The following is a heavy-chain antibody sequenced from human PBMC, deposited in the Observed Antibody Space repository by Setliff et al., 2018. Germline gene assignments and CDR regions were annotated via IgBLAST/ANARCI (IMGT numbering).Heavy chain of an antibody. D-gene: IGHD3-22*01. CDR1: GGSFSGYY. Sequence: SETLSLTCAVYGGSFSGYYWSWIRQPPGKGLEWIGEINHSGSTNYNPSLKSRVTISVDTSKNQFSLKLSSVTAADTAVYYCARSRGRITIIVVVKSGAFDIRGQGTMVTVSS. V-gene: IGHV4-34*01. CDR3: ARSRGRITIIVVVKSGAFDI. CDR2: INHSGST. J-gene: IGHJ3*02.